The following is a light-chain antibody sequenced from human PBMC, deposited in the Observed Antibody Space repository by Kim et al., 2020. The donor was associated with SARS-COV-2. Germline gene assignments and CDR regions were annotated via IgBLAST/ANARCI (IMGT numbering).Light chain of an antibody. CDR2: QDR. V-gene: IGLV3-1*01. CDR1: KLGDKY. CDR3: QAWESSTYV. J-gene: IGLJ1*01. Sequence: SYELTQPPSVSVSPGQTASITCSGDKLGDKYACWYQQKPGQSPVLVIYQDRKRPSGIPERFSGSNSGNTATLTISGTQAMDEADYYCQAWESSTYVFGTG.